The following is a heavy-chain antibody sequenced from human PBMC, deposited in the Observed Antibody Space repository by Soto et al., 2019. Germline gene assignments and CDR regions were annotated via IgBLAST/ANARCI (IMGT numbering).Heavy chain of an antibody. Sequence: SETLSLTCTVSGGSISSYYWSWIRQPPGKGLEWIGYIYYSGSTNYNPSLKSRVTISVDTSKNQFSLKLSSVTAADTAVYYCARHQVSNPPLGYYYYYMDVWGKGTTVTVSS. D-gene: IGHD4-4*01. CDR1: GGSISSYY. V-gene: IGHV4-59*08. CDR3: ARHQVSNPPLGYYYYYMDV. CDR2: IYYSGST. J-gene: IGHJ6*03.